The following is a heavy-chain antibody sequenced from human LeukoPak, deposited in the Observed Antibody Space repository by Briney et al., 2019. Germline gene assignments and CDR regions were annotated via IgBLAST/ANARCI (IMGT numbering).Heavy chain of an antibody. V-gene: IGHV3-21*01. CDR2: ISSSSSYI. CDR3: ARGRNYYDSSGYYDPDAFDI. Sequence: GGSLRLSCAASGFTFSSYSMNWVRQAPGKGLEWVSSISSSSSYIYYADSVKGRFTISRDNAKNSLYLQMNSLRAEDTAVYYCARGRNYYDSSGYYDPDAFDIWGQGTMVTVSS. CDR1: GFTFSSYS. D-gene: IGHD3-22*01. J-gene: IGHJ3*02.